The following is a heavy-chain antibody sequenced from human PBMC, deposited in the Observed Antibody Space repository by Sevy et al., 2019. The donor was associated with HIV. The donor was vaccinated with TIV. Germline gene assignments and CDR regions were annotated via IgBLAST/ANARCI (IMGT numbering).Heavy chain of an antibody. V-gene: IGHV4-34*01. Sequence: SETLSLTCAVYGGSFSGYYWSWIRQPPGKGLEWIGEINHSGSTNYNPSLKSRVTISVDTSKNQFSLKLSSVTAADTAVYYCERVPRYCSSTSCYTAGTGGYYYYGMDVWGQGTTVTVSS. CDR2: INHSGST. CDR1: GGSFSGYY. D-gene: IGHD2-2*02. J-gene: IGHJ6*02. CDR3: ERVPRYCSSTSCYTAGTGGYYYYGMDV.